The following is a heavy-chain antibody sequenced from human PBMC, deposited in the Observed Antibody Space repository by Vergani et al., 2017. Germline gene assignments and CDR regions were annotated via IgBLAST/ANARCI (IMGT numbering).Heavy chain of an antibody. CDR1: GFTFSSYG. CDR2: IWYDGSNK. V-gene: IGHV3-33*06. Sequence: QVQLVESGGGVVQPGRSLRLSCAASGFTFSSYGMHWVRQAPGKGLEWVAVIWYDGSNKYYADSVKGRFTISRDNSKNTLYLQMNSLRAEDTAVYYCAKATIAVAGTGFDYWGQGTLVTVSS. J-gene: IGHJ4*02. D-gene: IGHD6-19*01. CDR3: AKATIAVAGTGFDY.